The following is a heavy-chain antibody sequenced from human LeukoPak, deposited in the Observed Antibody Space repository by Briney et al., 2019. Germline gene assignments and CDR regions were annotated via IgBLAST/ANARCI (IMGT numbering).Heavy chain of an antibody. Sequence: GGSLRLSCVASGFTFSSYAVSWFRQAPGKGLEWVSTVGRSGVDTYYADSVRGRFTIAKDSSKNTLQMNSLSAEDTAIYYCVKHSGGVYGNSDSWGQGILVTVSS. CDR3: VKHSGGVYGNSDS. J-gene: IGHJ4*02. CDR1: GFTFSSYA. CDR2: VGRSGVDT. D-gene: IGHD1-1*01. V-gene: IGHV3-23*01.